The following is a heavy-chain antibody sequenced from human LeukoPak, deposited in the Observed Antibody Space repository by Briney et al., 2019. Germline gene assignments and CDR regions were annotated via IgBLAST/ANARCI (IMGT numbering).Heavy chain of an antibody. CDR3: ARDRGYCSGGSCYSGMYGMDV. CDR2: IIPIFGTA. V-gene: IGHV1-69*05. D-gene: IGHD2-15*01. Sequence: SVKVSCKASGGTFSSYAISWVRQAPGQGLEWMGGIIPIFGTANYAQKLQGRVTMTTDTSTSTAYMELRSLRSDDTAVYYCARDRGYCSGGSCYSGMYGMDVWGQGTTVTVSS. CDR1: GGTFSSYA. J-gene: IGHJ6*02.